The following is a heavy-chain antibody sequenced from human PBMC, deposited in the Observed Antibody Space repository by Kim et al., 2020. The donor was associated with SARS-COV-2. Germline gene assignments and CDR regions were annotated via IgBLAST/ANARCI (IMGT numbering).Heavy chain of an antibody. CDR3: ARECHLYCIFSNCYGNCFDP. Sequence: GRFTISRDNSKNTVDLQMNSLRAEDTAVYFCARECHLYCIFSNCYGNCFDPWGQGTLVTVSS. D-gene: IGHD2-15*01. J-gene: IGHJ5*02. V-gene: IGHV3-23*01.